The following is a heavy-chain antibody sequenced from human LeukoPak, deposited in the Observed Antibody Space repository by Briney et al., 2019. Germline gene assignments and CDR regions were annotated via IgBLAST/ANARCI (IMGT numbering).Heavy chain of an antibody. J-gene: IGHJ4*02. CDR3: ARGLMKQQLVRSFFY. Sequence: ASVKVSCKASGYTFTSYDINWVRQATGQGLEWMGWMNPNSGNTGYAQRLQGRVTMTRNTSISTAYMELSSLRSEDTAVYYCARGLMKQQLVRSFFYWGQGTLVTVSS. CDR1: GYTFTSYD. CDR2: MNPNSGNT. V-gene: IGHV1-8*01. D-gene: IGHD6-13*01.